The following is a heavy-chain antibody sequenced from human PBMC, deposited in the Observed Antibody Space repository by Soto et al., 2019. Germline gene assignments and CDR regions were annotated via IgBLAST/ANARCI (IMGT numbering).Heavy chain of an antibody. Sequence: GGSLRLSCAASGFTFDDYAMHWVRQAPGKGLEWVSGISWNSGSIGYADSVKGRFTISRDNAKNSLYLQMNSLRAEDTALYYCAKTRGSRYYYYGMDVWGQGTTVTGSS. D-gene: IGHD5-18*01. CDR2: ISWNSGSI. V-gene: IGHV3-9*01. CDR1: GFTFDDYA. J-gene: IGHJ6*02. CDR3: AKTRGSRYYYYGMDV.